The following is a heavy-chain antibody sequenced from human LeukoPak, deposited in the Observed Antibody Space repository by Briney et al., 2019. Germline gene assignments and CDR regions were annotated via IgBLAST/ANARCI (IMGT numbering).Heavy chain of an antibody. Sequence: SETLSLTCSVSGASISSGSNYWGWIRQPPGKTLEWIGSIDSSGSTYYNPSLKSLVSIIIDTPKNHFSLPLSSVTAADTAVYYCASSDGYGLVGIWGQGTMVTVSS. CDR1: GASISSGSNY. V-gene: IGHV4-39*07. CDR2: IDSSGST. J-gene: IGHJ3*02. CDR3: ASSDGYGLVGI. D-gene: IGHD3-10*01.